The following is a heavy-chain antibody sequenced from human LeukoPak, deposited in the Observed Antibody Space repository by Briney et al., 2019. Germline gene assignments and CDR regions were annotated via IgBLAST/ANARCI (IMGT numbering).Heavy chain of an antibody. V-gene: IGHV3-9*01. CDR2: INWNSGSI. CDR1: GFSFDDYA. D-gene: IGHD3-3*01. CDR3: ARGSRFGVVERDAFDI. J-gene: IGHJ3*02. Sequence: GGSLRLSCVASGFSFDDYAMHWVRQAPGKGLEWVSGINWNSGSIGYADSVKGRFTIPRDNAKNSLYLQMNSLRAEDTAVYYCARGSRFGVVERDAFDIWGQGTMVTVSS.